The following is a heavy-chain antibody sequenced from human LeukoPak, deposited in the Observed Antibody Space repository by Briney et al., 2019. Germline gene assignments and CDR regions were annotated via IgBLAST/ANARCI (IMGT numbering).Heavy chain of an antibody. Sequence: GGSLRLSCATSGFTFSNAWMSWVRQAPGKRLEWVCRIKSKTDGGTTDYAAPVKGRFTISRDDSKNTLYLQMNSLKTEDTAVYYCTTESGYYDSSGYFPPFDYWGQGTLVTVSS. CDR1: GFTFSNAW. D-gene: IGHD3-22*01. CDR2: IKSKTDGGTT. J-gene: IGHJ4*02. V-gene: IGHV3-15*01. CDR3: TTESGYYDSSGYFPPFDY.